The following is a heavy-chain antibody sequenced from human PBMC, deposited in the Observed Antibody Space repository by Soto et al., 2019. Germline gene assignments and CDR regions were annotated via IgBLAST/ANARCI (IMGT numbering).Heavy chain of an antibody. CDR2: IIPIFGTA. J-gene: IGHJ6*02. V-gene: IGHV1-69*13. Sequence: SVKVSCKASGGTFSSYAISWVRQAPGQGLEWMGGIIPIFGTANYAQKFQGRVTITADESTSTAYMELSSLRSEDTAVYYCAGLGYSYGYGMDVWGQGPTVTVYS. D-gene: IGHD5-18*01. CDR1: GGTFSSYA. CDR3: AGLGYSYGYGMDV.